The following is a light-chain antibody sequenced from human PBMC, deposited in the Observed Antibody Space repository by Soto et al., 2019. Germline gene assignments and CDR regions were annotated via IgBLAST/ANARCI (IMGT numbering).Light chain of an antibody. CDR2: DAS. J-gene: IGKJ2*01. CDR1: QTISTY. V-gene: IGKV1-39*01. CDR3: QQSFSRPMYT. Sequence: DIQLTQSPSSLSASVGNRVMITCWASQTISTYLNWYQQKPGTAPKLLIYDASTLQSGVPSRFRGSGSGTDFTLTITNLQPEDFATFYCQQSFSRPMYTFGQGNK.